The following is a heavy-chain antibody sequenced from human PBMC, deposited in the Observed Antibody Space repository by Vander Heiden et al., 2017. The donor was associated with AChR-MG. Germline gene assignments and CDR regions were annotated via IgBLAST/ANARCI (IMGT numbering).Heavy chain of an antibody. CDR2: FDPEDGET. J-gene: IGHJ4*02. Sequence: VQLVQSGAAVKKPRASVTVSCKFSGYTLTELSMHWVRQAPGKGLEWMGGFDPEDGETIYAQKFQGRVTMTEDTSTDTAYMELSSLRSEDTAVYYCATSQYYDILTGFYKFDYWGQGTLVTVSS. CDR1: GYTLTELS. V-gene: IGHV1-24*01. CDR3: ATSQYYDILTGFYKFDY. D-gene: IGHD3-9*01.